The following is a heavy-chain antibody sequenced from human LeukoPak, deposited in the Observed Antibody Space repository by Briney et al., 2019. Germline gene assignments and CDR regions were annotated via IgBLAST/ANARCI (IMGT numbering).Heavy chain of an antibody. V-gene: IGHV3-23*01. J-gene: IGHJ3*02. CDR2: ISGSGSAT. CDR1: GFTFRSYA. D-gene: IGHD4-17*01. CDR3: AKDQYGEAFDI. Sequence: GGSLRLSCAASGFTFRSYAMNWGRQAPGKGLEWVSAISGSGSATYYADSVKGRFTISRDNSKNTLYLQMNSLRAEDTAVYYCAKDQYGEAFDIWGPGTMVTVSS.